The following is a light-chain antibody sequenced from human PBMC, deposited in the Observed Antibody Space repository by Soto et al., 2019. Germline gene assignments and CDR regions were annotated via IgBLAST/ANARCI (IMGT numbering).Light chain of an antibody. CDR2: AAS. CDR3: QQYYSYPRT. J-gene: IGKJ1*01. Sequence: IQMTQSPSTLSASIGDRVTITCRASQGISSYLAWYQQKPGKAPKLLIYAASTLQSGVPSRFSGSGSGTDFTLTISCLQSEDFATYYCQQYYSYPRTFGQGTKVDI. CDR1: QGISSY. V-gene: IGKV1-8*01.